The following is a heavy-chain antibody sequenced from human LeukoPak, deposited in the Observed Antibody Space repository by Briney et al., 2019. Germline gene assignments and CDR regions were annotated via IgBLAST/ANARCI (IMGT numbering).Heavy chain of an antibody. CDR2: ISGSGGST. V-gene: IGHV3-23*01. Sequence: PGGSLRLSCAASGFTFSSYAMSWVRQAPGKGLEWVSAISGSGGSTYYADSVKGRFTSSRDNAKNSLYLQMNSLRDEDTAVYYCARLGSSSIGGAYYFDYWGQGTLVTVSS. CDR3: ARLGSSSIGGAYYFDY. D-gene: IGHD6-6*01. J-gene: IGHJ4*02. CDR1: GFTFSSYA.